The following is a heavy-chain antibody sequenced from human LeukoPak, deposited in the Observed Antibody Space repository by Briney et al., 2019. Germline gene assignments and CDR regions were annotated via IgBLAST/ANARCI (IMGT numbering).Heavy chain of an antibody. CDR2: LSPHGNYE. CDR1: GFIFSNYG. Sequence: PGGSLRLSCVASGFIFSNYGMHWVRQAPGKGLEWVTVLSPHGNYEYYGDSVQGRFTISRDDSKNTVSLQMHSLRDEDTAVYYCARDWIDRSLDYWGQGTLVTVSS. CDR3: ARDWIDRSLDY. J-gene: IGHJ4*02. D-gene: IGHD2-2*03. V-gene: IGHV3-33*01.